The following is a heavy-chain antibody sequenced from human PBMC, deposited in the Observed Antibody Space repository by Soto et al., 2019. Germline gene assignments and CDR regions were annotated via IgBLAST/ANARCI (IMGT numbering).Heavy chain of an antibody. D-gene: IGHD3-3*01. CDR2: IVVGSGNT. CDR3: GADPSTPMTVFGVVTGYYCMDV. CDR1: GFTFTSSA. J-gene: IGHJ6*01. Sequence: QMQLVQSGPEVKKPGTSVKVSCKASGFTFTSSAVQWVRQARGQRLEWIGRIVVGSGNTNYAQKFQERASIARDMSTSTAYMELSGLRSEDTAVYYCGADPSTPMTVFGVVTGYYCMDVWGQGTAVTVSS. V-gene: IGHV1-58*01.